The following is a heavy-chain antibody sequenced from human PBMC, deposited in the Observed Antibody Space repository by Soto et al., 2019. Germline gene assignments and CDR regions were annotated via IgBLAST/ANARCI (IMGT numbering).Heavy chain of an antibody. D-gene: IGHD2-21*02. Sequence: SETLSLTCTVSGGSISSYYWSWFRQPPGKGLEWIGYITHSGSTKYNPSLESRVTMSIDTSRHQFSLKLSFLTAADTAVYYCARQGGDYVFWFDPWGQGTLVTVSS. CDR2: ITHSGST. CDR1: GGSISSYY. J-gene: IGHJ5*02. V-gene: IGHV4-59*01. CDR3: ARQGGDYVFWFDP.